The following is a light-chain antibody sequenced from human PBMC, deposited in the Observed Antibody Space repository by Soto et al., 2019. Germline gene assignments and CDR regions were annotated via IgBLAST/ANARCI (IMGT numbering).Light chain of an antibody. CDR1: TGAVTSGPY. V-gene: IGLV7-46*01. Sequence: QAVVTQESSVTVSPGGIVTPTCGSSTGAVTSGPYAYWFPQKPGQAPRTLIYDTSNKHSWTPARFSGSLLGGKASLTLSGAPPEDETVYHCLLTNSGTQRVYGAGTKVTVL. CDR3: LLTNSGTQRV. J-gene: IGLJ1*01. CDR2: DTS.